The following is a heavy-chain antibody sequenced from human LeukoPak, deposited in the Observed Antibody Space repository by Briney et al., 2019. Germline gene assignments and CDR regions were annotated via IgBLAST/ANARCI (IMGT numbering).Heavy chain of an antibody. CDR3: AKSSSTCPPVYYFDY. CDR1: GYNFTRYW. V-gene: IGHV5-51*01. CDR2: LYPGDSDT. J-gene: IGHJ4*02. D-gene: IGHD6-13*01. Sequence: GESLEISRKGSGYNFTRYWIGWVRQLPGEGLGGMGILYPGDSDTRYSPAFEGQVTISDDKSISNASLQWSSLNASDTAMYYCAKSSSTCPPVYYFDYWGQGTPVTVSS.